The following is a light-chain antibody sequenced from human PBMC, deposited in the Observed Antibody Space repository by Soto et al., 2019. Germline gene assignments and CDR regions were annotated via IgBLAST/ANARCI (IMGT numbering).Light chain of an antibody. Sequence: QSALTQPASVSGSPGQAITISCTGNSSDVGGYNYVSWYQQHPGKAPKPMIYDVSNRPSGVSNRFSGSKSGNTASLTISGLQAEDEADYYCSSYRSRSTLLYVFGTGTKLTVL. J-gene: IGLJ1*01. CDR3: SSYRSRSTLLYV. CDR1: SSDVGGYNY. CDR2: DVS. V-gene: IGLV2-14*01.